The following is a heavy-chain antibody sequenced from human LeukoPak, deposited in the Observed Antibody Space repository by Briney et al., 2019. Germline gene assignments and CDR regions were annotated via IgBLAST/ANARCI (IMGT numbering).Heavy chain of an antibody. CDR1: GFTFSSYA. D-gene: IGHD3-9*01. Sequence: GGSLRLSCAASGFTFSSYAMSWVRQAPGKGLEWVSAISGSGGSTYYADSVKGRFTISRDNAKKSLYLQMDSLRAEDTAVYYCATHGYSQLRYFDWSTNEWGQGTLVAVSS. CDR3: ATHGYSQLRYFDWSTNE. V-gene: IGHV3-23*01. CDR2: ISGSGGST. J-gene: IGHJ4*02.